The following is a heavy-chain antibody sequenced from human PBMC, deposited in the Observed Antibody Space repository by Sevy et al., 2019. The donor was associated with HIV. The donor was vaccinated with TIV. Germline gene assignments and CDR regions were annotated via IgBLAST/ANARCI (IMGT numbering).Heavy chain of an antibody. D-gene: IGHD3-16*01. J-gene: IGHJ4*02. CDR3: ARGREVATLLGFFDT. CDR1: GGSIGGYY. V-gene: IGHV4-34*01. CDR2: ISQSGAT. Sequence: SETLSLSCAVRGGSIGGYYWSWIRQAPGKGPEWIGEISQSGATNYSPSLASRVTISVDTSNNQLSLRLTSLTAADSGKYFCARGREVATLLGFFDTWGPGTLVTVSS.